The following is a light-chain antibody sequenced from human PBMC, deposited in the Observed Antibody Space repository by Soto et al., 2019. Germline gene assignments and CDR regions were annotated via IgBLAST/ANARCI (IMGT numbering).Light chain of an antibody. CDR3: QQYYSTPYT. V-gene: IGKV4-1*01. CDR1: QSVSYSSNNKNF. CDR2: WAS. Sequence: DFVMTQSPDSLAVSLGERATINCKSSQSVSYSSNNKNFLAWYQQKPGQPPKLLIYWASTRESGVPDRFNGSGSGTDFTLTISSLQAEDVAVYYCQQYYSTPYTFGQGTKLEIK. J-gene: IGKJ2*01.